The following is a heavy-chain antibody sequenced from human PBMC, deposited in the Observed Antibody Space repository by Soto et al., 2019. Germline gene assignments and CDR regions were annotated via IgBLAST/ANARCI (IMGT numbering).Heavy chain of an antibody. Sequence: SGGSLRLSCAASGFTFSSNWMHWVRQAPGKGLDWVSRIKSEGTSTTYAASVKSRFTISRDNARNTLYLQLNSLRVEDTAAFSSPSGHGGGTYSLSSDIWGQGTMVTVSS. CDR1: GFTFSSNW. V-gene: IGHV3-74*01. CDR3: PSGHGGGTYSLSSDI. CDR2: IKSEGTST. J-gene: IGHJ3*02. D-gene: IGHD1-26*01.